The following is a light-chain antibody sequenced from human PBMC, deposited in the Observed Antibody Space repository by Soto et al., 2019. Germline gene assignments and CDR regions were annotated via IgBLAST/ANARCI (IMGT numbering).Light chain of an antibody. V-gene: IGLV2-14*03. J-gene: IGLJ1*01. CDR1: SSDIGIYNF. Sequence: QSALTQPASVSGSPGQSITISCSGTSSDIGIYNFVSWYQQHPGKAPKLLIYDVSNRPSGVSTRFSGSKSGNTASLTISGLQAEDEGDYYCTSYTTRRLYVFGSGTKVTVL. CDR2: DVS. CDR3: TSYTTRRLYV.